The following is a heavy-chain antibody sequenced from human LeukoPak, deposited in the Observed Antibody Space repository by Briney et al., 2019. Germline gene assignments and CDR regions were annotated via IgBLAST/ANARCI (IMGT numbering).Heavy chain of an antibody. D-gene: IGHD4-23*01. J-gene: IGHJ6*02. Sequence: GGSLRLSCAASGFTFSSYWMHWVRQAPGKGLVWVSRINSDGSSTSYADSVKGRFTISRDNAKNTLYLQMNSLRAEDTAVYYCARRGNYSYYNGMDVGGQGTTVTVSS. CDR3: ARRGNYSYYNGMDV. V-gene: IGHV3-74*01. CDR2: INSDGSST. CDR1: GFTFSSYW.